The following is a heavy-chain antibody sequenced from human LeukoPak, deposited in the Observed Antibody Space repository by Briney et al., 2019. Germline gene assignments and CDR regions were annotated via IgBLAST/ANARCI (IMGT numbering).Heavy chain of an antibody. Sequence: GASVKVSCKASGGTFSSYAISWVRQAPGQGLEWMGGIIPIFGTANYAQKFQGRVTITTDESTSTAYMELSSLRSEDQALYYGARGEFCRSTSCYPTIPYGGKETLVTVSS. CDR1: GGTFSSYA. CDR3: ARGEFCRSTSCYPTIPY. V-gene: IGHV1-69*05. CDR2: IIPIFGTA. D-gene: IGHD2-2*01. J-gene: IGHJ4*02.